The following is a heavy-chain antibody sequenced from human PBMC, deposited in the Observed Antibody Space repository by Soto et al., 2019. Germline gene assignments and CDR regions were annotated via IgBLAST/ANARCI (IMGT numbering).Heavy chain of an antibody. CDR2: INPNSGGT. D-gene: IGHD3-10*01. J-gene: IGHJ6*02. CDR3: AKATESYGSGSYYDPPDYYYGMDV. V-gene: IGHV1-2*04. Sequence: ASVKVSCKASGYTFTGYYMHWVRQAPGQGLEWMGWINPNSGGTNYAQKFQGWVTMTRDTLYLQMNSLRAEDTAVYYCAKATESYGSGSYYDPPDYYYGMDVWGQGTTVTVSS. CDR1: GYTFTGYY.